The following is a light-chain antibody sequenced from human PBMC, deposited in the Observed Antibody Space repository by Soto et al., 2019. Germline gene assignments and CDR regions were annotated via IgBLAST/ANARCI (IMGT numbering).Light chain of an antibody. Sequence: DIQMTQSPSSMSTSVGDSVTVTCRASQPIGTSLHWYQQKAGKAPKVLISAATKLQSGVPSRFTGGGSGTDFTLTISNLQPEDSATYYCQQGYNTFWTFGRGTKVDIK. CDR3: QQGYNTFWT. CDR1: QPIGTS. V-gene: IGKV1-39*01. J-gene: IGKJ1*01. CDR2: AAT.